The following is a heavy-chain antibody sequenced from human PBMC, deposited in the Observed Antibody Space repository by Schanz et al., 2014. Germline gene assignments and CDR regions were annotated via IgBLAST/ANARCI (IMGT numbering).Heavy chain of an antibody. V-gene: IGHV3-74*01. J-gene: IGHJ2*01. CDR2: INGDGSRT. Sequence: EVQLVESGGGLVQPGGSLRLSCAASGFTFSNYWMHWVRQAPGKGLVWVSRINGDGSRTAYADSVTGRFTISRDNAKNTLYLQMNTLRAEDTAVYYCAKDAPYPFDLWGRGPLITVSS. CDR3: AKDAPYPFDL. CDR1: GFTFSNYW.